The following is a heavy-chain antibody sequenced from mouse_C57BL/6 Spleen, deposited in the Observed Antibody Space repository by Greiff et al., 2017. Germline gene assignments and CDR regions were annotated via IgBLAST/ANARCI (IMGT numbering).Heavy chain of an antibody. V-gene: IGHV2-2*01. CDR1: GFSLTSYG. Sequence: VMLVESGPGLVQPSQSLSITCTVSGFSLTSYGVHWVRQSPGKGLEWLGVLWSGGSTDYNAAFISRMSISKDNSKSQVFFKMNSLQADDTAIYYCARKGGYAMDYWGQGTSVTVSS. CDR2: LWSGGST. CDR3: ARKGGYAMDY. J-gene: IGHJ4*01.